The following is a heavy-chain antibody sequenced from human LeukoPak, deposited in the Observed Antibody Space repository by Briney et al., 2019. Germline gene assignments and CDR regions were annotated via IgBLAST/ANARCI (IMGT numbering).Heavy chain of an antibody. V-gene: IGHV4-30-4*01. J-gene: IGHJ4*02. Sequence: PSQTLSLTCTVSGGSISSGDYYWSWIRQPPGKGLEWIGYIYYSGSTYYNPSLKSRVTISVDTSKNQFSLKLSSVTAADTAVYYCATVVVPAATVDYWGQGTLVTVSS. CDR1: GGSISSGDYY. CDR2: IYYSGST. D-gene: IGHD2-2*01. CDR3: ATVVVPAATVDY.